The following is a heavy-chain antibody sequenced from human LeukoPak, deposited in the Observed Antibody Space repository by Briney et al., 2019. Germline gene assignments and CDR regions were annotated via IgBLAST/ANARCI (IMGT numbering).Heavy chain of an antibody. CDR2: INPNSGGT. V-gene: IGHV1-2*02. CDR3: ARRIAAAGMYYFDY. Sequence: ASVKVSCKASGYTFTGYYMHWVRQAPGQGLEWMGWINPNSGGTNYAQKFQGRVTMTRDTSISTAYMELSRLRSDDTAVYYCARRIAAAGMYYFDYWGQGTPVTVSS. J-gene: IGHJ4*02. CDR1: GYTFTGYY. D-gene: IGHD6-13*01.